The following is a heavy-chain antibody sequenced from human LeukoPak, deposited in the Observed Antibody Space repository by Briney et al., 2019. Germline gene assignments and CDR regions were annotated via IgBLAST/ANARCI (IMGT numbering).Heavy chain of an antibody. CDR2: ISSSGSTI. Sequence: GGSLRLSCAASGFTFSDYYMSWIRQAPGKGLEWVSYISSSGSTIYYADSVKGRFTISRDNAKNSLYLQMNSLRAEDTAVYYCARFSIAAAARYAFDIWGQGTMVTVSS. D-gene: IGHD6-13*01. J-gene: IGHJ3*02. CDR1: GFTFSDYY. V-gene: IGHV3-11*04. CDR3: ARFSIAAAARYAFDI.